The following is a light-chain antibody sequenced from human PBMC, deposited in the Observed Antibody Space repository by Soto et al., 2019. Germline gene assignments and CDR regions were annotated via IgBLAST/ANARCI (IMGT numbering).Light chain of an antibody. CDR3: SSYTTTSTVV. CDR1: SSDVGSYNY. Sequence: QSVLTQPASVSGSPGQSITISCTGTSSDVGSYNYVSWFQQHPGKAPKLMIYAVSNRPPGVSNRFSGSKSGNTASLTISGLQAEDEAGYYCSSYTTTSTVVFGGGTKVTVL. V-gene: IGLV2-14*03. J-gene: IGLJ2*01. CDR2: AVS.